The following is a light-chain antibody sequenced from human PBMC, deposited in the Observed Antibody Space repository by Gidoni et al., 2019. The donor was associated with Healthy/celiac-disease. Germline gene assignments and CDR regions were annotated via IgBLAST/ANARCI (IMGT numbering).Light chain of an antibody. Sequence: EFVLTQSPATLSLSPGERATLSCRASQSVSSYLAWYQQKPGQAPRLLIYDASDRTTGIPARFSGSGAGTDFTLTISSLEPEDFADYYCQQRSNWPWTFGQGTKVEIK. V-gene: IGKV3-11*01. CDR3: QQRSNWPWT. CDR1: QSVSSY. CDR2: DAS. J-gene: IGKJ1*01.